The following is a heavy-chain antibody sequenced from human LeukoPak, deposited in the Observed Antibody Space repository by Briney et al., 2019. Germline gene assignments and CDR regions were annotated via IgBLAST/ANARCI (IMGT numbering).Heavy chain of an antibody. CDR1: GYSFTSYW. CDR3: ARREMTTVTTVTDAGHNWFDP. CDR2: IYPGDSDT. V-gene: IGHV5-51*01. D-gene: IGHD4-11*01. Sequence: GESLKISCKGSGYSFTSYWIGWVRQMPGKGLEWMGIIYPGDSDTRYSPSFQGQVTISADKSISTAYLQWSSLRASDTAMYYCARREMTTVTTVTDAGHNWFDPWGQGTLVTVSS. J-gene: IGHJ5*02.